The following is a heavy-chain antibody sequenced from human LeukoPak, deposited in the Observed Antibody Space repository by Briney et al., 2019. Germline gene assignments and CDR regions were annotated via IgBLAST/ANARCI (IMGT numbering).Heavy chain of an antibody. V-gene: IGHV3-53*01. CDR3: ARVPIEYSSSSTVGDAFDI. CDR1: GFTVSSNY. Sequence: GGSLRLSCAASGFTVSSNYMSWVRQAPGKGLEWVSVIYSGGGTYYANSVKGRFTISRDNSKNTLYLQMNSLRAEDTAVYYCARVPIEYSSSSTVGDAFDIWGQGTMVTVSS. J-gene: IGHJ3*02. CDR2: IYSGGGT. D-gene: IGHD6-6*01.